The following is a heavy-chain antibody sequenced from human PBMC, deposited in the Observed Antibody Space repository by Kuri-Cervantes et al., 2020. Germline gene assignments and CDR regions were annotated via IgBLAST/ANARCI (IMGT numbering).Heavy chain of an antibody. CDR1: GGSFSGYY. CDR2: INHSGTT. D-gene: IGHD3-22*01. CDR3: TRHRYYYDSTGYYGYYFDY. V-gene: IGHV4-34*01. Sequence: SETLSLTCAVYGGSFSGYYWSWIRQPPGKGLEWIGEINHSGTTYYNPSLKSRVTISVDTSKNQFSLKLNSVTAADTAVYFCTRHRYYYDSTGYYGYYFDYWGQGTLVTVSS. J-gene: IGHJ4*02.